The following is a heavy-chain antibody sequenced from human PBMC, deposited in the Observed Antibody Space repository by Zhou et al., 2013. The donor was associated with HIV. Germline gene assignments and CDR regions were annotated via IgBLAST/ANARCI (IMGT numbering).Heavy chain of an antibody. CDR1: GDTFSSFT. CDR3: ARVGEWSFSYPFDY. V-gene: IGHV1-18*01. Sequence: QLGQSAAEVKKPGASVRISCKSNGDTFSSFTIQWVRQAPGQGLEWMGWISAYSGDTRIAQKFQDRVSVTTDTSTNTAYMDLRSLRSDDTALYYCARVGEWSFSYPFDYWGQGTLVTVSS. CDR2: ISAYSGDT. J-gene: IGHJ4*02. D-gene: IGHD3-16*02.